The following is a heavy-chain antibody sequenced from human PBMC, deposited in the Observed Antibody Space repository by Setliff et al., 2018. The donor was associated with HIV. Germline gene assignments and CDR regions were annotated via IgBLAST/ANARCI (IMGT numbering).Heavy chain of an antibody. Sequence: LSLTCIVSDGSVSNQYWSWIRQTAGKGLEWIGRIYATGSTYYNPSLKSRVAISVDTSENQFSLKLNSVTAADTAVYYCARRGRDGVFIMFATGFDPWGQGALVTVSS. CDR2: IYATGST. V-gene: IGHV4-4*07. J-gene: IGHJ5*02. D-gene: IGHD2-8*01. CDR1: DGSVSNQY. CDR3: ARRGRDGVFIMFATGFDP.